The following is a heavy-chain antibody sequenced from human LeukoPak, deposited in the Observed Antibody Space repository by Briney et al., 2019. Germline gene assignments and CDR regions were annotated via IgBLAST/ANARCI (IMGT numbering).Heavy chain of an antibody. V-gene: IGHV3-21*01. D-gene: IGHD3-3*01. CDR3: ARVGGGDYDFWSGYLDYYGMDV. CDR1: GFTFSSYA. J-gene: IGHJ6*02. Sequence: GGSLRLSCAASGFTFSSYAMSWVRQAPGKGLEWVSSISSSSSYIYYADSVKGRFTISRDNAKNSLYLQMNSLRAEDTAVYYLARVGGGDYDFWSGYLDYYGMDVWGQGTTVTVSS. CDR2: ISSSSSYI.